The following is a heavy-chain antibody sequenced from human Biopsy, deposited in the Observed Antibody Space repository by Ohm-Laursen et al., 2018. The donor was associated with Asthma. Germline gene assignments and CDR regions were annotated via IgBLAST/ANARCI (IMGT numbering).Heavy chain of an antibody. Sequence: GSSVTVSCKAPGGTFSNFAISWVRQAPGQGLEWLGGIMTVFGTTNYAQKFQGRVTITADESTGTAYMEVTSLRSEDTAIYYCARCQVGYSSGWSLLLKKIYYSGMDVWGQGTAVTVSS. J-gene: IGHJ6*02. D-gene: IGHD6-19*01. CDR2: IMTVFGTT. V-gene: IGHV1-69*01. CDR1: GGTFSNFA. CDR3: ARCQVGYSSGWSLLLKKIYYSGMDV.